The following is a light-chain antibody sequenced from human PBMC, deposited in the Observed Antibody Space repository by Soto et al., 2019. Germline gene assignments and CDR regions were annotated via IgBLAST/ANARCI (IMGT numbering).Light chain of an antibody. J-gene: IGLJ3*02. CDR2: RNN. V-gene: IGLV1-47*01. Sequence: QSVLTQPPSASGTPGQRVTISCSGSSSNIGSNYVYWYQQLPGTAPKLLIYRNNQRPSGVPDRCSCSKSGTSASLAISGLRSEDEADYYCAAWDDSLSGPWVFGGGTKLTVL. CDR1: SSNIGSNY. CDR3: AAWDDSLSGPWV.